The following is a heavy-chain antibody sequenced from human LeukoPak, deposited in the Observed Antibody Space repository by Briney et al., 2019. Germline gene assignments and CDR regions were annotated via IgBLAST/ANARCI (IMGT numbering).Heavy chain of an antibody. D-gene: IGHD6-25*01. CDR1: GFTFRTYE. J-gene: IGHJ4*02. CDR3: ARTVYDLRGQRLIPGLDY. Sequence: GGSLRLSCAASGFTFRTYEMNCVRQAPGEGREWVSYIGTIISHTYYADSVKGRFTVSRDDAKGSLYLQMSSLRAEDTAVYYCARTVYDLRGQRLIPGLDYWGQGTLVTVSS. V-gene: IGHV3-48*03. CDR2: IGTIISHT.